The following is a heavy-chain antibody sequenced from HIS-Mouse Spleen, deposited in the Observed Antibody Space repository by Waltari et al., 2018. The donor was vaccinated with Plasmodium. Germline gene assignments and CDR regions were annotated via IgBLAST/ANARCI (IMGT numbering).Heavy chain of an antibody. CDR2: INPNRGGT. CDR3: ATKGGSSSDY. CDR1: GYTFTGYY. Sequence: QVQLVQSGAEVKKPGASVKVSCKASGYTFTGYYMHWVRQAPGQGLEWMGWINPNRGGTTYAQKFQGRVTMTRDTSISTAYMELSRLRSDDTAVYYCATKGGSSSDYWGQGTLVTVSS. D-gene: IGHD6-6*01. J-gene: IGHJ4*02. V-gene: IGHV1-2*02.